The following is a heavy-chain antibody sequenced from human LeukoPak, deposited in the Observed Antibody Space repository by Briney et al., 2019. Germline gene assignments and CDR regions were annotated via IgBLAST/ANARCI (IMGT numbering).Heavy chain of an antibody. J-gene: IGHJ4*02. D-gene: IGHD3-9*01. CDR3: ARGSRYFDWLVDY. V-gene: IGHV4-34*01. CDR1: GGSFSGYY. Sequence: SETLSLTCAVYGGSFSGYYWSWIRQPPGKGLEWIGEINHSASTNYNPSLKSRVTISVDTSKNQFSLKLSSVTAADTAVYYCARGSRYFDWLVDYWGQGTLVTVSS. CDR2: INHSAST.